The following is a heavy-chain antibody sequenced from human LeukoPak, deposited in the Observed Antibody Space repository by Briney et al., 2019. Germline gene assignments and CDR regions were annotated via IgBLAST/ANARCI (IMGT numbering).Heavy chain of an antibody. Sequence: ETLSLTCTVSGGSISSSSYYWGWIRQAPGKGLEWASAISGSGGSTYYADSVKGRFTISRDNSKNTLYLQMNSLRAEDTAVYYCATQTIFGVVIKDYYYYYMDVWGKGTTVTVSS. D-gene: IGHD3-3*01. CDR2: ISGSGGST. J-gene: IGHJ6*03. V-gene: IGHV3-23*01. CDR3: ATQTIFGVVIKDYYYYYMDV. CDR1: GGSISSSSYY.